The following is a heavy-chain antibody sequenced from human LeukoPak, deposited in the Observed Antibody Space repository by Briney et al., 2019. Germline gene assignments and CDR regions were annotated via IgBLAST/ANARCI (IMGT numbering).Heavy chain of an antibody. J-gene: IGHJ6*02. D-gene: IGHD1-26*01. CDR2: IYYTGNT. V-gene: IGHV4-59*01. CDR3: ARKPVGANYGMDV. CDR1: GGSISTYY. Sequence: SETLSLTCTVSGGSISTYYWNWIRQSPGKGLEWIGFIYYTGNTNYNPSLKSRVTMAVDTSKNQFSLKLYSVTAADTAVYYCARKPVGANYGMDVWGQGTTVTVSS.